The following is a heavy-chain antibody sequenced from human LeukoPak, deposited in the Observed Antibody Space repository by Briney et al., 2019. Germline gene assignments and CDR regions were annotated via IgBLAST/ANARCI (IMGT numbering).Heavy chain of an antibody. CDR1: GYTFTSYG. J-gene: IGHJ4*02. Sequence: ASVKVSCKASGYTFTSYGISWVRQAPGQGLEWMGWISTYNGITNYAQKLQGRVTMTTDTSTSTAFMELRSLRSDDTAVYYCARDRGYRTSWTGTGYWGQGTLVTVSS. CDR3: ARDRGYRTSWTGTGY. V-gene: IGHV1-18*01. CDR2: ISTYNGIT. D-gene: IGHD6-13*01.